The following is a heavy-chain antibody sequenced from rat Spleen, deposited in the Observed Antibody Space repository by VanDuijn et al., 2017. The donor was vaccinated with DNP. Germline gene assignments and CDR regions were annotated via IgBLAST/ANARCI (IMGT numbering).Heavy chain of an antibody. CDR2: ISPGGGDT. CDR1: GFIFTGFN. CDR3: TKRWYGSFDY. V-gene: IGHV5-25*01. D-gene: IGHD1-11*01. Sequence: EVQVVESGGGLVRPGMYMKLSCNASGFIFTGFNMVWVRQTPTKGLEWVASISPGGGDTYYRDSVKGRFTVFRDNGKNILYLQMDSLRSEDTATYYCTKRWYGSFDYWGQGVMVTISP. J-gene: IGHJ2*01.